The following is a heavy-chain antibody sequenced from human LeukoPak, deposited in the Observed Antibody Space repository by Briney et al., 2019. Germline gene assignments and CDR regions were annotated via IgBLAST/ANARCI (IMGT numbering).Heavy chain of an antibody. D-gene: IGHD3-3*01. CDR1: GSTFSSYA. J-gene: IGHJ3*02. Sequence: GGSLRLSCAASGSTFSSYAMHWVRQAPGKGLEWVAVISYDGSNKYYADSVKGRFTISRDNSKNTLYLQMNSLRAEDTAVYYCARVRGAFDIWGQGTMVTVSS. CDR3: ARVRGAFDI. V-gene: IGHV3-30-3*01. CDR2: ISYDGSNK.